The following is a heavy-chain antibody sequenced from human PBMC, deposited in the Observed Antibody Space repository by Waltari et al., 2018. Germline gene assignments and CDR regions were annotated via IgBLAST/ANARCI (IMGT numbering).Heavy chain of an antibody. Sequence: EVQLVESGGGLVKPGGSLRLSCAASGFTFSSYSMHWVRQAPGKGLEWVSSISSSSSYIYYADSVKGRFTISRDNAKNSLYLQMNSLRAEDTAVYYCARDNRALPMDVWGKGTTVTISS. V-gene: IGHV3-21*01. CDR3: ARDNRALPMDV. J-gene: IGHJ6*03. CDR2: ISSSSSYI. CDR1: GFTFSSYS.